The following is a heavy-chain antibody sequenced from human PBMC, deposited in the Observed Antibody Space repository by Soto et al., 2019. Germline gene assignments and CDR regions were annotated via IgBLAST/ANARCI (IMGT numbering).Heavy chain of an antibody. V-gene: IGHV6-1*01. D-gene: IGHD6-19*01. J-gene: IGHJ6*02. CDR1: GDSVSSNSAA. CDR3: ARGAVAGHYYYYGMDV. CDR2: TYYRSKWYN. Sequence: SETLSLTCAISGDSVSSNSAAWNWIRQSPSRGLEWLGRTYYRSKWYNDYAVSVKSRITINPDTSKNQFSLQLNSVTPEDTAVYYCARGAVAGHYYYYGMDVWGQGTTVTVSS.